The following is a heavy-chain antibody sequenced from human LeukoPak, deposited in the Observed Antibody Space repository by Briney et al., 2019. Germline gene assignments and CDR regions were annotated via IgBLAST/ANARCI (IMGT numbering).Heavy chain of an antibody. Sequence: GGSLRLSCAASGFTFSDYYMSWIRQAPGKGLEWVSYISSSSSYTNYADSVKGRFTISRDNAKNSLYLQMNSLRAEDTAVYYCARPRRYYDSSGYRNFDYWGQGTLVTVSS. CDR1: GFTFSDYY. D-gene: IGHD3-22*01. V-gene: IGHV3-11*03. CDR2: ISSSSSYT. CDR3: ARPRRYYDSSGYRNFDY. J-gene: IGHJ4*02.